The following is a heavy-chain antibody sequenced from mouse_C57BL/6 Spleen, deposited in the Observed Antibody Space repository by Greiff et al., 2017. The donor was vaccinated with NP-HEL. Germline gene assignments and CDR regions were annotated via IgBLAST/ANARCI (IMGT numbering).Heavy chain of an antibody. CDR2: IRNKANGYTT. V-gene: IGHV7-3*01. D-gene: IGHD2-3*01. J-gene: IGHJ1*03. Sequence: EVQLVESGGGLVQPGGSLSLSCAASGFTFTDYYMSWVRQPPGKALEWLGFIRNKANGYTTEYSASVKGRFTISRDNSQSILYLQMNALRAEDSATYYCARGLLRGWYFDVWGTGTTVTVSS. CDR3: ARGLLRGWYFDV. CDR1: GFTFTDYY.